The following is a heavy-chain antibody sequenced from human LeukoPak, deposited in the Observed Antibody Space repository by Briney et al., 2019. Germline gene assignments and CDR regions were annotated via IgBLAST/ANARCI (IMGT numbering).Heavy chain of an antibody. D-gene: IGHD2-2*01. J-gene: IGHJ4*02. CDR1: GFTFSSYA. V-gene: IGHV3-30*02. CDR2: IGFDGSNE. Sequence: PGGSLRLSCAASGFTFSSYAMSWVRQAPGKGLEWVAFIGFDGSNEYYADSVKGRFTISRDNSKNTLYLQMNSLRAGDTAVYYCAKSARCSSTSCPPENWGQGTLVTVSS. CDR3: AKSARCSSTSCPPEN.